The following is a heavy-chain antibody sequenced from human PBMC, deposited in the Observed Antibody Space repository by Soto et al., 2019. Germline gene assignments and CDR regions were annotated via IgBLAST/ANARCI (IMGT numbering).Heavy chain of an antibody. CDR2: ISGSGGST. CDR1: GFPFCSYA. D-gene: IGHD3-3*01. CDR3: AKFPTDDFWSGPFDS. J-gene: IGHJ3*02. Sequence: AGSLRLSCAAPGFPFCSYAMSWVRQAPGKGLEWVSAISGSGGSTYYADSVKGRFTISRDNSKNTLYLQMNSLRAEDTAVYYCAKFPTDDFWSGPFDSWGQGTMVTVSS. V-gene: IGHV3-23*01.